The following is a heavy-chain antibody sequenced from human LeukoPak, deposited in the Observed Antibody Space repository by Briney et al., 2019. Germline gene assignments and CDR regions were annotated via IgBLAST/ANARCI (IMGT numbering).Heavy chain of an antibody. Sequence: SQTLSLTCTISGDSVSSNSAAWNWIRQSPSRGLEWLGRTYYRSKWYNDYAVSVKSRVTINPDTSKNQFSLQLNSVTPEDTAVYYCARGRYFDWLPMGGYFQHWAQGILVTVSS. V-gene: IGHV6-1*01. CDR1: GDSVSSNSAA. D-gene: IGHD3-9*01. CDR3: ARGRYFDWLPMGGYFQH. J-gene: IGHJ1*01. CDR2: TYYRSKWYN.